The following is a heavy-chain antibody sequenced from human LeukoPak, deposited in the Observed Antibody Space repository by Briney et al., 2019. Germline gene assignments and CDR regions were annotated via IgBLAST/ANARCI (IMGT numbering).Heavy chain of an antibody. D-gene: IGHD2-21*01. CDR3: ARGDWFDP. J-gene: IGHJ5*02. V-gene: IGHV1-18*01. CDR1: GYTFTSYD. Sequence: ASVKISCKASGYTFTSYDINWVRQAPGQGLEWMGWVSGYNGNTNYAQKFEGRVAMTTDTSSSTAYMELRSLRSDDTAIYYCARGDWFDPWGQGTLVTVSS. CDR2: VSGYNGNT.